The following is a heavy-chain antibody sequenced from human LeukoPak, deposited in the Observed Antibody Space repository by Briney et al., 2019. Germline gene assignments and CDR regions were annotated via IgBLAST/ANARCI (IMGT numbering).Heavy chain of an antibody. V-gene: IGHV1-2*02. CDR1: GYTFTGYY. CDR2: INPNSGGT. Sequence: ASVKVSCKASGYTFTGYYMHWVRQAPGRGLEWMGWINPNSGGTNYAQKFQGRVTMTRDTSISTAYMELSRLRSDDTAVYYCARGLTVAGSLAFDPWGQGTLVTVSS. D-gene: IGHD6-19*01. J-gene: IGHJ5*02. CDR3: ARGLTVAGSLAFDP.